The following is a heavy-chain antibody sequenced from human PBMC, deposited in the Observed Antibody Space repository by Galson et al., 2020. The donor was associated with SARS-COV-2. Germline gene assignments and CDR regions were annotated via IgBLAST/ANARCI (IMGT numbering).Heavy chain of an antibody. J-gene: IGHJ6*02. D-gene: IGHD2-15*01. CDR2: ITHSGST. CDR1: GGSFNDYY. CDR3: AAWKGYCSGGSCYPLYGIDV. V-gene: IGHV4-34*01. Sequence: SQTLSLTCAVYGGSFNDYYWSWIRQPPGKGLEWIGGITHSGSTNFNPSLKSRVTISIDTSKNQLSLKLSSVTAADTAVYYCAAWKGYCSGGSCYPLYGIDVWGQGTTVTVSS.